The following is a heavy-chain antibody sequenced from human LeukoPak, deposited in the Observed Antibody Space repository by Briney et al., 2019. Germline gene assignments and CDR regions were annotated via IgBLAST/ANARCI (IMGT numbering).Heavy chain of an antibody. CDR1: GGSISSYY. V-gene: IGHV4-59*01. J-gene: IGHJ4*02. CDR2: VYYSGST. CDR3: ARGQDIRGYPTIYPFHY. Sequence: SETLSLTCAVSGGSISSYYWCWSWHRPRTGLGRVGYVYYSGSTYYNPYLKSRVTISVHTSKKLFSLKLTSVTPADTGVYYCARGQDIRGYPTIYPFHYGGRRTLVTVSS. D-gene: IGHD3-9*01.